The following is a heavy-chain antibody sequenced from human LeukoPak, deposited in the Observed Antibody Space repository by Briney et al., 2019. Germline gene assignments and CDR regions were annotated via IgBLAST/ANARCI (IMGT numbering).Heavy chain of an antibody. CDR1: GFTFSSYW. V-gene: IGHV3-7*01. CDR2: IKQDGSEK. J-gene: IGHJ6*02. Sequence: GGSLRLSCAASGFTFSSYWMSWVRQAPGEGLEWVANIKQDGSEKYYVDSVKGRFTISRDNAKSSLYLQMNSLRAEDTAVYYCAREIAAFGSSWYYYYGLDVWGQGTTVTVSS. D-gene: IGHD6-13*01. CDR3: AREIAAFGSSWYYYYGLDV.